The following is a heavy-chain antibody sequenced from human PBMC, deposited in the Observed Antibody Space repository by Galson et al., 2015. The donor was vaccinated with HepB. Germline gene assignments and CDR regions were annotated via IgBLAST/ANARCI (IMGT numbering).Heavy chain of an antibody. D-gene: IGHD4-23*01. CDR2: IKGDGSEQ. CDR1: GFTFSSYW. Sequence: SLRLSCAASGFTFSSYWMSWVRQAPGKGLEWVANIKGDGSEQYYVESLKGRFTISRDNAKNALYLHMNGLSAEDTAVYYCASDRGYGGNDYWGQGALVTVSS. V-gene: IGHV3-7*03. CDR3: ASDRGYGGNDY. J-gene: IGHJ4*02.